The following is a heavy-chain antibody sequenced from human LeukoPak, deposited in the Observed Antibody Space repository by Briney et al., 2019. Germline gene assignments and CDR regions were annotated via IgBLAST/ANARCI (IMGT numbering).Heavy chain of an antibody. D-gene: IGHD3-10*01. CDR1: GFTFSSYS. CDR2: ISSSSTTI. CDR3: ARDGGSGTRSYYYYGMDV. V-gene: IGHV3-48*04. Sequence: GGSLSLSCAASGFTFSSYSMNWVRQAPGKGLEWVSYISSSSTTIYYVDSVKGRFTISRDNAKNSLYLQLNSLRAEDTAVYYCARDGGSGTRSYYYYGMDVWGQGTTVTVSS. J-gene: IGHJ6*02.